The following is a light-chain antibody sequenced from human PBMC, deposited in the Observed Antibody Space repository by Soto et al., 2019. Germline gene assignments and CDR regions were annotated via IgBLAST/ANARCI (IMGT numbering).Light chain of an antibody. J-gene: IGLJ1*01. Sequence: QSVLTQPPSASGSPGQSVTISCTGTSSDIGGYNYVSWYQHHPGKAPRLLIYEVFKRPSGVPNRFSGSKSGNRASLTVSGLQADDEADYYCTSYAGYNNFVFGTGTKGTVL. V-gene: IGLV2-8*01. CDR3: TSYAGYNNFV. CDR2: EVF. CDR1: SSDIGGYNY.